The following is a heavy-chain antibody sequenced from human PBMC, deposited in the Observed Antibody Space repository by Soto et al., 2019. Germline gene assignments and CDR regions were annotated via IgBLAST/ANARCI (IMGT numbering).Heavy chain of an antibody. Sequence: SGGSLRLSCAASGFTFSSYGMHWVRQAPGKGLEWVAVISYDGSNKYYAGSVKGRFTISRDNSKNTLYLQMNSLRAEDTAEYYCAKDMGYTYYYGMDVWGQGTTVTVSS. CDR2: ISYDGSNK. V-gene: IGHV3-30*18. CDR3: AKDMGYTYYYGMDV. J-gene: IGHJ6*02. CDR1: GFTFSSYG. D-gene: IGHD6-13*01.